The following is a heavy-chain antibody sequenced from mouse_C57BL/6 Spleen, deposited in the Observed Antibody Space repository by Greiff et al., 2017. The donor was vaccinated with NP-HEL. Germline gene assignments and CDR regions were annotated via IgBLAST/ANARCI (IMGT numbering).Heavy chain of an antibody. CDR3: ARGDYGYYYAMDY. D-gene: IGHD2-4*01. Sequence: EVQLVESGGDLVKPGGSLKLSCAASGFTFSSYGMSWVRQTPDKRLEWVATISSGGSYTYYPDSVKGRFTISRDNAKNTLYLQMSSLKSEDTAMYYCARGDYGYYYAMDYWGQGTSVTVSS. V-gene: IGHV5-6*01. CDR2: ISSGGSYT. J-gene: IGHJ4*01. CDR1: GFTFSSYG.